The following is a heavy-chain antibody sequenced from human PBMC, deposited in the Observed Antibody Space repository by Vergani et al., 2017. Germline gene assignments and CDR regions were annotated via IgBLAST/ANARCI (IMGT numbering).Heavy chain of an antibody. V-gene: IGHV2-5*02. CDR3: AHSGGSGWYEVPGRHYYYYGMDV. Sequence: QITLKESGPTLVKPTQTLTLPCTFSGFSLSTSGGGVGWIRQPPGKALEWLALIYWDDDKRYSPSLKSRLTITKDTSKNQVVLTMTNMDPVDTATYYCAHSGGSGWYEVPGRHYYYYGMDVWGQGTTVTVSS. D-gene: IGHD6-19*01. J-gene: IGHJ6*02. CDR2: IYWDDDK. CDR1: GFSLSTSGGG.